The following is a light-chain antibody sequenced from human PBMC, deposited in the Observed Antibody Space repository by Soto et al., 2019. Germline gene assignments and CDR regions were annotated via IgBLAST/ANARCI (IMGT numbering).Light chain of an antibody. CDR2: EGS. CDR1: TSDVGRYNL. V-gene: IGLV2-23*01. J-gene: IGLJ2*01. CDR3: CSYAGSYNVV. Sequence: QYVLTHPASVSWSPGQSITISCSGTTSDVGRYNLVSWYQHHPGKAPKLLIYEGSKRPSGVSNRFSGSKSGNTASLTISGLQAEDEADYYCCSYAGSYNVVFGGGTKVTVL.